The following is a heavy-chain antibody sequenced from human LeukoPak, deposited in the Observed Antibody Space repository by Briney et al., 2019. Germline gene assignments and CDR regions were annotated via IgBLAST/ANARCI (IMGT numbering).Heavy chain of an antibody. D-gene: IGHD3-10*01. J-gene: IGHJ2*01. CDR2: IYYSGST. CDR3: ARRLPVTSYWYFDL. Sequence: SETLSLTCTVSGGSISSYYWSWIRQPPGKGLEWIGYIYYSGSTNYNPSLKSRVTISVDTSKNQFSLKLSSVTAADTAVYYCARRLPVTSYWYFDLWGRGTLVTVSS. V-gene: IGHV4-59*08. CDR1: GGSISSYY.